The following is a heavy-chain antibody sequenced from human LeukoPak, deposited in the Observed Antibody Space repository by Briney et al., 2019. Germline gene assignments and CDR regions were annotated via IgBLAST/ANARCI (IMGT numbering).Heavy chain of an antibody. CDR1: GGSISSSGYY. J-gene: IGHJ2*01. D-gene: IGHD1-26*01. CDR2: ITYSGST. V-gene: IGHV4-39*01. Sequence: PSETLSLTRTVSGGSISSSGYYWGWIRQPPGKGLEWIGSITYSGSTYNNPSLKSRVTISVDTSKNQFSLKLSSVTAPDTAVYYCARRVYSGSYNWYFNLWGRGTLVTVSS. CDR3: ARRVYSGSYNWYFNL.